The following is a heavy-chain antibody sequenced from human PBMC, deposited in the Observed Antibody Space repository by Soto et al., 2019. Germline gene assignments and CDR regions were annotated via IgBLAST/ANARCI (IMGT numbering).Heavy chain of an antibody. CDR1: GGSFSGYY. J-gene: IGHJ4*02. D-gene: IGHD3-9*01. CDR3: ARGLLDYDILTGYYGIPDY. CDR2: INHSGST. V-gene: IGHV4-34*01. Sequence: QVQLQQWGAGLLKPSETLSLTCAVYGGSFSGYYWSWIRQPPGKGLEWIGEINHSGSTNYNPSLKSRVTISVDTSKNQFSLKLSSVTAADTAVYYCARGLLDYDILTGYYGIPDYWGQGTLVTVSS.